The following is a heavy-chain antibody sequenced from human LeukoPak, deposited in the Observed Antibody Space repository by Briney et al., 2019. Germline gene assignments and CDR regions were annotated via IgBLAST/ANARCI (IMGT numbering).Heavy chain of an antibody. CDR1: GFTFSNYW. J-gene: IGHJ5*02. Sequence: GGSLRLSCAASGFTFSNYWMSWVRQAPGKGLEWVANIKQDGSDKYYVNSVKGRFTISRDNAKNSLYLQMNSLRAEDTAVYYCARAVAENWFDPSGQGTLVTVSS. V-gene: IGHV3-7*01. CDR2: IKQDGSDK. D-gene: IGHD6-19*01. CDR3: ARAVAENWFDP.